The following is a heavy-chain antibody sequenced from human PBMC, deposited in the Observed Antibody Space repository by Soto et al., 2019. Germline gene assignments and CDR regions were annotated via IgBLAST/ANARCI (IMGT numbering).Heavy chain of an antibody. J-gene: IGHJ4*02. CDR2: ISGSGGST. CDR3: ATGGWLADTVGHFDY. D-gene: IGHD2-15*01. CDR1: GFTFSSYA. V-gene: IGHV3-23*01. Sequence: EVQLLESGGGLVQPGGSLRLSCAASGFTFSSYAMSWVRQAPGKGLEWVSAISGSGGSTYYADSVKGRFTISRDNSKTTLYLQMNSLRAEDTAVYYCATGGWLADTVGHFDYWGQGTLVTVSS.